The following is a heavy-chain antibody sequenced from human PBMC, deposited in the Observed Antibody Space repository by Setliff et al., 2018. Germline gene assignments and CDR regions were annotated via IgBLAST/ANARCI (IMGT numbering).Heavy chain of an antibody. CDR1: GYTFTRYG. Sequence: ASVKVSCKASGYTFTRYGIGWVRQAPGQGLEWMGWVSGYNDKIYYAQKLQGRVTMTKDTSTSTVYMELGSLTSDDTAMYYCAGGIAAANWFDPWGQGTLVTVSS. V-gene: IGHV1-18*01. CDR3: AGGIAAANWFDP. CDR2: VSGYNDKI. J-gene: IGHJ5*02. D-gene: IGHD6-13*01.